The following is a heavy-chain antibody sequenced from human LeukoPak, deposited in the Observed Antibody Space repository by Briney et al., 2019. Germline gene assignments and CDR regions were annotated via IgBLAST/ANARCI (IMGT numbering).Heavy chain of an antibody. Sequence: SGGSLRLSCAASGFTFSDYNMNWARQAPGKGLEWVSYITGSSRTMSYADSVKGRFTISRDNAKNSLFLQMNSLRDEDTAVYYCARPSAVTLDYWGLGTLVTVSS. CDR2: ITGSSRTM. CDR3: ARPSAVTLDY. D-gene: IGHD4-17*01. V-gene: IGHV3-48*02. CDR1: GFTFSDYN. J-gene: IGHJ4*02.